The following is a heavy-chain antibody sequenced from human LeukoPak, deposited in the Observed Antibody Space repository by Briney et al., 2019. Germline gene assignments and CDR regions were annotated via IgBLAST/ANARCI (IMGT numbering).Heavy chain of an antibody. CDR3: ASRLQRQGFDI. V-gene: IGHV3-74*01. CDR2: IDGNGSRT. J-gene: IGHJ3*02. CDR1: GLIFSNYW. Sequence: GGSLRLSCAGSGLIFSNYWMHWVRQAPGKGLVWVSRIDGNGSRTNYADSVKGRFTISRDNAKNTVYLQMNSLRAEDTAVYYCASRLQRQGFDIWGQGEMVTVSS. D-gene: IGHD6-25*01.